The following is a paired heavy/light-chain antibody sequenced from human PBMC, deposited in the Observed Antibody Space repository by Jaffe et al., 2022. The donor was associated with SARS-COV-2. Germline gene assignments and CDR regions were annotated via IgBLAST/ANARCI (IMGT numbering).Light chain of an antibody. J-gene: IGKJ4*01. CDR1: QDIRNY. V-gene: IGKV1-33*01. Sequence: DIQMTQSPSSLSASVGDRVTITCQASQDIRNYLNWYQQKPGTAPKFLIYDASNLETGVPSRFSGSGSGTDFTLTISSLQPEDIATYYCQQYDDLSLTFGGGTKVEIK. CDR3: QQYDDLSLT. CDR2: DAS.
Heavy chain of an antibody. Sequence: QVQLVQSGAEVKKPGASVKVSCKASGYTFTNYAMHWVRQAPGQRLEWMGWINTDNGNTTYSQKFQGRVTIIRDTSASIAYMELSSLRSEDTAVYYCAKGGRLWFGASLYRGYMDVWGKGTTVTVSS. V-gene: IGHV1-3*04. CDR1: GYTFTNYA. CDR3: AKGGRLWFGASLYRGYMDV. J-gene: IGHJ6*03. D-gene: IGHD3-10*01. CDR2: INTDNGNT.